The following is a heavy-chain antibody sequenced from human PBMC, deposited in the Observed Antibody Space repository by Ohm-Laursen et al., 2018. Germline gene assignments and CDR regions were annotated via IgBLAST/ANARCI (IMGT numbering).Heavy chain of an antibody. CDR1: GDSINNYY. Sequence: SQTLSLTCTVSGDSINNYYWSWIRQPAGKGLEWIGRMYAPGNLNYNPSLNSRVTMPVDTSRNQFYLKMTSVTAADTAVYYCVVSEIRYSFTYLADFWGQGILVTVPS. CDR3: VVSEIRYSFTYLADF. CDR2: MYAPGNL. J-gene: IGHJ4*02. V-gene: IGHV4-4*07. D-gene: IGHD5-18*01.